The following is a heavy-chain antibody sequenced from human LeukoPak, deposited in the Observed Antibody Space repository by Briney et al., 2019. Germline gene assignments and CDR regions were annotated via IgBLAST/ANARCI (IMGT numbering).Heavy chain of an antibody. Sequence: SETLSLTCIVSGGSISNYYWSWIRQPPGKGLEWIGYIYYSGSTNYNPSLKSRVTISVDTSKNQFSLKLSSVTAPDTAVYYCARVEEGYGSGRRENYYYYYMDVWGKGTTVTISS. CDR2: IYYSGST. V-gene: IGHV4-59*01. CDR1: GGSISNYY. D-gene: IGHD3-10*01. CDR3: ARVEEGYGSGRRENYYYYYMDV. J-gene: IGHJ6*03.